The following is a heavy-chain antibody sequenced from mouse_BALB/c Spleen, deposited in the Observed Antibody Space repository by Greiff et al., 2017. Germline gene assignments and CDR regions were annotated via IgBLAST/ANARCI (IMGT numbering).Heavy chain of an antibody. CDR3: AREGDFNGDYAWFAY. CDR1: GFTFSSFG. D-gene: IGHD2-13*01. CDR2: ISSGSSTI. V-gene: IGHV5-17*02. Sequence: EVQGVESGGGLVQPGGSRKLSCAASGFTFSSFGMHWVRQAPEKGLEWVAYISSGSSTIYYADTVKGRFNISRDNHKNTLFLQMTSLRSEDTAMYYCAREGDFNGDYAWFAYWGQGTLVTVSA. J-gene: IGHJ3*01.